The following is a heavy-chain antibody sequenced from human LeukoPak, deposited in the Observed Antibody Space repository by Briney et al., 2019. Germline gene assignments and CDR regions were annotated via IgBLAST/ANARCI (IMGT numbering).Heavy chain of an antibody. CDR2: IIPIFGTA. J-gene: IGHJ4*02. V-gene: IGHV1-69*01. D-gene: IGHD3-16*02. CDR3: ARGTRLGELSSFDY. CDR1: GGTFSSYA. Sequence: SVNVSCKASGGTFSSYAISWVRQAPGQGLEWMGGIIPIFGTANYAQKFQGRVTITADESTSTAYMELSTLRSEHTAVHYCARGTRLGELSSFDYWGQGTLVTVSS.